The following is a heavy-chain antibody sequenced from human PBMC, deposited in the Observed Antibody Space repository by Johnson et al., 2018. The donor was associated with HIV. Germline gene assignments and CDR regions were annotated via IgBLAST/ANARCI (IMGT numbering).Heavy chain of an antibody. Sequence: VQLVESGGALVQPGGSLRLSCEVSGFTISTFWMHWVRQVPGKGLMWVSRISGDGSSSSYADSVKGRFTFSRDNAKNTLYLQLNSLRVEDTAIYYCARAQLLADDAFNNWGQGTMVTVSS. V-gene: IGHV3-74*02. CDR3: ARAQLLADDAFNN. CDR1: GFTISTFW. CDR2: ISGDGSSS. J-gene: IGHJ3*02. D-gene: IGHD6-6*01.